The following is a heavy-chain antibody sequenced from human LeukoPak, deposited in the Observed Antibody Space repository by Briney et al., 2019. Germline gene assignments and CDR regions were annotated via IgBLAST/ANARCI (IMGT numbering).Heavy chain of an antibody. J-gene: IGHJ4*02. D-gene: IGHD4-23*01. CDR3: ARHTDYSGSSGFDY. CDR2: IYYSGST. V-gene: IGHV4-59*08. CDR1: GGSISSYY. Sequence: PSETLSLTCTVSGGSISSYYWSWIRQPPGKGLEWIGFIYYSGSTNYNPSLKSRATVSVDTSKNQFSLKLSSVTAADTAVYYCARHTDYSGSSGFDYWGQGTLVTVSS.